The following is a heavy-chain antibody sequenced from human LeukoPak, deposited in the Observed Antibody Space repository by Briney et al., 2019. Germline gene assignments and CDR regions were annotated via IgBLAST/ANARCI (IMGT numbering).Heavy chain of an antibody. V-gene: IGHV4-59*01. CDR2: IYNSGGT. D-gene: IGHD1-14*01. CDR3: ARERGLSFGRTGSFDY. Sequence: PSETLSLTCTVSGGSISSYYWRWIRQPPGKGLEWIGYIYNSGGTDYNPSLKSRVTISVDTSNNQFSLKLRSVTAADTAVYYCARERGLSFGRTGSFDYWGQGTLVTVSS. CDR1: GGSISSYY. J-gene: IGHJ4*02.